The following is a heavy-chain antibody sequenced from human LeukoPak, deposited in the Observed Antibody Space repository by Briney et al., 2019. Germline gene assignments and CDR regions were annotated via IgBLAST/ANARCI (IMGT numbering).Heavy chain of an antibody. Sequence: SETLSLTCTVSGYSISSGYYWGWIRQPPGKGLEWIGSIYHSGSTYYNPSLKSRVTISVDTSKNLFSLKLSSVTAADTAVYYCARVLTAILAFDIWGQGTMVTVSS. D-gene: IGHD2-21*02. CDR2: IYHSGST. J-gene: IGHJ3*02. V-gene: IGHV4-38-2*02. CDR1: GYSISSGYY. CDR3: ARVLTAILAFDI.